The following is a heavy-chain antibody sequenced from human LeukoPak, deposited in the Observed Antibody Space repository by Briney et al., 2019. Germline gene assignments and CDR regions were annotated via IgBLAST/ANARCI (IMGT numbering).Heavy chain of an antibody. CDR2: IYSGGST. D-gene: IGHD4-17*01. CDR3: ARITYGDFVYYYYMDV. Sequence: GGSLRLSCTASGFTFADYNMNWVRQAPGKGLEWVSVIYSGGSTYYADSVKGRFTISRDHPKNTLYLQMNSLRAEDTAVYYCARITYGDFVYYYYMDVWGKGTTVTVSS. J-gene: IGHJ6*03. V-gene: IGHV3-53*01. CDR1: GFTFADYN.